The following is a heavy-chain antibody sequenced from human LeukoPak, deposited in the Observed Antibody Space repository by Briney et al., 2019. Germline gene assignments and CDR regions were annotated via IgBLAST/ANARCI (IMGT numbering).Heavy chain of an antibody. J-gene: IGHJ5*02. CDR2: MYYSGST. CDR3: ARTERSTMVRGVSNNWFDP. V-gene: IGHV4-59*01. D-gene: IGHD3-10*01. CDR1: GGSISSYY. Sequence: SETLSLTCTVSGGSISSYYWSWIRQPPGKGLEWIGYMYYSGSTNYNPPLKSRVTISVDTSKNQFSLKLSSVTAADTAVYYCARTERSTMVRGVSNNWFDPWGQGTLVTVSS.